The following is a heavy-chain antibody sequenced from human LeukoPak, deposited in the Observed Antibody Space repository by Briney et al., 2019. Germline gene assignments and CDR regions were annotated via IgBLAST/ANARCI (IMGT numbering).Heavy chain of an antibody. CDR2: INPNSGGT. D-gene: IGHD6-19*01. Sequence: ASVKVSCKASGYTFTGYYMHWVRQAPGQGLEWMGWINPNSGGTNYAQKFQGRVTMTRDTSISTAYMELSRLRSDDMAVYYCVRLKGYSSGWIDYWGQGTLAIVSS. V-gene: IGHV1-2*02. J-gene: IGHJ4*02. CDR3: VRLKGYSSGWIDY. CDR1: GYTFTGYY.